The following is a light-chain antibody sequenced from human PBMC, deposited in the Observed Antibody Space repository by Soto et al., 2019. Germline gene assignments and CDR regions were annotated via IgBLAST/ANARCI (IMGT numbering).Light chain of an antibody. CDR3: QSYDSSLRVV. CDR1: SSNIGAGYD. CDR2: GNS. Sequence: QSVLTQPPSVSGAPGQRVTISCTGSSSNIGAGYDVHWYQQLPGTAPKLLIYGNSNRPSGVPDRFSGSKSGTSASLAITGLQDEDEADYYCQSYDSSLRVVFGGGTKLTVL. J-gene: IGLJ2*01. V-gene: IGLV1-40*01.